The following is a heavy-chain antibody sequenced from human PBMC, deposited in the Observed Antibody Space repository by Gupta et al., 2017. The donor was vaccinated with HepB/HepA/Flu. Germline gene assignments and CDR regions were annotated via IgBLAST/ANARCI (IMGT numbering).Heavy chain of an antibody. D-gene: IGHD4-17*01. CDR3: ARDPNHGALDY. Sequence: EVQLVESGGGLVQPRGSRRLSCAAAGFTFSSSWMTWVRQAPGQGLEWVALMNQDGSTKYHVDSVKGRFTVSRDNAKNSLYLQMSSLRADDTAVYYCARDPNHGALDYWGQGALVTVSS. V-gene: IGHV3-7*01. CDR2: MNQDGSTK. J-gene: IGHJ4*02. CDR1: GFTFSSSW.